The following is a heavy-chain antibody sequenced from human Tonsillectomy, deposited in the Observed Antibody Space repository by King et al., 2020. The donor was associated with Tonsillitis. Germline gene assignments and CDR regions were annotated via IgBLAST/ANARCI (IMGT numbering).Heavy chain of an antibody. CDR1: GYSFTTYA. D-gene: IGHD3-10*01. CDR3: ARGGVQPYMDV. V-gene: IGHV1-3*01. CDR2: INADDGNT. Sequence: QLVQSGTEVKKPGASVKVSCKASGYSFTTYAIHWVRQAPGQRLEWMAWINADDGNTKYSQKVQGRVTITRDTSASTAYMELSSLRSEDTAVYYCARGGVQPYMDVWGKGTTVIVSS. J-gene: IGHJ6*03.